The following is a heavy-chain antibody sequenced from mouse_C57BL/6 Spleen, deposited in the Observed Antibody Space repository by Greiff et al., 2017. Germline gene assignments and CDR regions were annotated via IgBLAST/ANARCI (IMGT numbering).Heavy chain of an antibody. CDR3: AREGYFDV. J-gene: IGHJ1*03. CDR2: IDPSDSYT. Sequence: VQLQQPGAELVKPGASVKLSCKASGYTFTSYWMQWVKQRPGQGLEWIGEIDPSDSYTNYNQKFKGKATLTVDTASSPAYLHLSSLTSEDFAVYYCAREGYFDVWGTGTTVTVSS. CDR1: GYTFTSYW. V-gene: IGHV1-50*01. D-gene: IGHD3-3*01.